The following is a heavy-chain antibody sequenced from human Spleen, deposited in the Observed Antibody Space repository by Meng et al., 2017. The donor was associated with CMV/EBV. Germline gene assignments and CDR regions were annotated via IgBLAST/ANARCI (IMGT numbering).Heavy chain of an antibody. V-gene: IGHV4-39*07. CDR1: GDSISSNSSY. Sequence: QLQLLESGPVLVKSPQTLSLTCTVSGDSISSNSSYWSWIRQPPGKGLEWIGEINHSGSTNYNPSLKSRVTISVDTSKNQFSLKLSSVTAADTAVYYCARGRYFTTTLDYWGQGTLVTVSS. D-gene: IGHD4-17*01. CDR2: INHSGST. J-gene: IGHJ4*02. CDR3: ARGRYFTTTLDY.